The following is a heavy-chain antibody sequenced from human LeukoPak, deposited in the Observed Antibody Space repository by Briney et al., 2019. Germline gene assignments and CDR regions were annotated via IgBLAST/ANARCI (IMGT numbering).Heavy chain of an antibody. D-gene: IGHD1-26*01. V-gene: IGHV4-59*08. Sequence: SETLSLTCTVSGGSISSYYWSWIRQPPGKGLEWIGYIYYSGSTNHNPSLKSRVTISVDTSKNQFSLKLSSVTAADTAVYYCARQGRVGATTSFDYWGQGTLVTVSS. CDR2: IYYSGST. CDR3: ARQGRVGATTSFDY. J-gene: IGHJ4*02. CDR1: GGSISSYY.